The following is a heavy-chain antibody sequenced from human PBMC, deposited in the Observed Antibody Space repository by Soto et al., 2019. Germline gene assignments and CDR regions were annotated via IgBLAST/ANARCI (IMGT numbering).Heavy chain of an antibody. V-gene: IGHV3-23*01. CDR1: GFSFSSYD. D-gene: IGHD2-2*01. CDR3: AKDPYCSSTSCYWAD. CDR2: ISGSGGST. J-gene: IGHJ4*02. Sequence: PGGCLRLSCADSGFSFSSYDTSWVRQAPGKGLEWVSAISGSGGSTYYADSVKGRFTISRDNSKNTLYLQMNSLRAEDTAVYYCAKDPYCSSTSCYWADWGQGT.